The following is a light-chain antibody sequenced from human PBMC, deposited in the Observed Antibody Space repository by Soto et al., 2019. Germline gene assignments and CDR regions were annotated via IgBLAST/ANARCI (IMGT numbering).Light chain of an antibody. J-gene: IGKJ1*01. V-gene: IGKV3-15*01. Sequence: EIVMTQSPATLSVSPGERATLSCRASQSVSSKLAWSQQKPGQAPRVLIYGASTRATGIPARFSGSGSGTEFTLTISSLQSEYFAVYYCQHYNDWPPTWTFGQGTRVEIK. CDR3: QHYNDWPPTWT. CDR1: QSVSSK. CDR2: GAS.